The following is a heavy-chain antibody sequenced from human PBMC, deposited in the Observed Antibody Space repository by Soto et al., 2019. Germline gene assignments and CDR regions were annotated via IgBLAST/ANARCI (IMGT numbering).Heavy chain of an antibody. Sequence: ASVKVSCKASGYTFTSYAMHWVRQAPGQRLEWMGWINAGNGNTKYSQKFQGRVTMTRNTSISTAYMELSSLRSEDTAVYYCARDYGSGSSDYYYMDVWGKGTTVTVSS. V-gene: IGHV1-3*01. D-gene: IGHD3-10*01. J-gene: IGHJ6*03. CDR1: GYTFTSYA. CDR3: ARDYGSGSSDYYYMDV. CDR2: INAGNGNT.